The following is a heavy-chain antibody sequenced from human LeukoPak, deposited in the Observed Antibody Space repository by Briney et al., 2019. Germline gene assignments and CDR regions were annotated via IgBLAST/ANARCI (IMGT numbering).Heavy chain of an antibody. V-gene: IGHV3-53*01. Sequence: GGSLRLSCAASGFTVSSNYMSWVRQAPGKGLEWVSVIYSGGSTYYADSVKGRFTISRDNSKNTLYLQMNSLRAEDTAVYYCARSPLSGTLAYCGGDCYGNAFDIWGQGTMVTVPS. CDR2: IYSGGST. CDR3: ARSPLSGTLAYCGGDCYGNAFDI. CDR1: GFTVSSNY. J-gene: IGHJ3*02. D-gene: IGHD2-21*02.